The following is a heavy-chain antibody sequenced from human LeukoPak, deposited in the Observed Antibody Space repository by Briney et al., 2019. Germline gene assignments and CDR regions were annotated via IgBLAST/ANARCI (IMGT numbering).Heavy chain of an antibody. V-gene: IGHV3-30*03. Sequence: PGGSLRLSCVASGFTFNTYAMQWVRQVPGKGLEWVAYISFNGAETYYGDSVKGRFTISRDNSKNTVFLQMSSLRSDDTAVYYCARDSMDYGSGPPDYWGQGTLVTVSS. D-gene: IGHD3-10*01. CDR1: GFTFNTYA. J-gene: IGHJ4*02. CDR2: ISFNGAET. CDR3: ARDSMDYGSGPPDY.